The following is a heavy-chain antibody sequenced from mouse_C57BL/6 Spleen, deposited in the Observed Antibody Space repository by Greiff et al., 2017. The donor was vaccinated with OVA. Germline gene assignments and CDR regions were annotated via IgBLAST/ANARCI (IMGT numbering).Heavy chain of an antibody. Sequence: VQLQQPGAGLVKPGASVKLSCKASGYTFTGYWMHWVRQRPGRGLEWIGWIGPNSSCTQYTEKFKSKATLTVDNPSSTAYMQLSSLRSEDSAVYYCARCLRKYVLDYWGQGTTLTVSS. J-gene: IGHJ2*01. V-gene: IGHV1-62-3*01. CDR2: IGPNSSCT. CDR3: ARCLRKYVLDY. CDR1: GYTFTGYW. D-gene: IGHD1-1*01.